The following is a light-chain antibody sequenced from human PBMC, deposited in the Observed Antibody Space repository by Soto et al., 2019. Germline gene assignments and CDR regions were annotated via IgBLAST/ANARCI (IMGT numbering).Light chain of an antibody. Sequence: IQITQVPPSRFSSIGDRVTIKCRASQQFTSYVNWYQQQDGKAPKPMLSDGSTSQRGVPSRSSGSGTGTELTLTISSLKPEAFASSSCPHHNSYPHTSGGGTKVDI. CDR1: QQFTSY. CDR2: DGS. V-gene: IGKV1-17*01. CDR3: PHHNSYPHT. J-gene: IGKJ4*01.